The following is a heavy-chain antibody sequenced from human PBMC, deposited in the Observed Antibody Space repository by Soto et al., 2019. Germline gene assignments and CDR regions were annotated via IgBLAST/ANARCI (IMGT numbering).Heavy chain of an antibody. CDR2: ISGSGGST. V-gene: IGHV3-23*01. D-gene: IGHD6-19*01. CDR3: AKEGQWLVPPTGWFDP. J-gene: IGHJ5*02. CDR1: GFTFSSYA. Sequence: GGSLRLSCAASGFTFSSYAMSWVRQAPGKGLEWVSAISGSGGSTYYADSVKGRFTISRDNSKNTLYLQMNSLRAEDTAVYYCAKEGQWLVPPTGWFDPWGQGTLVTVSS.